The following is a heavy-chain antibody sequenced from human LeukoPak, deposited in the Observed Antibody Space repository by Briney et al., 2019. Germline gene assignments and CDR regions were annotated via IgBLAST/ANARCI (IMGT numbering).Heavy chain of an antibody. CDR2: IYTSGST. CDR3: ARDRYYHDAFDI. Sequence: SETLSLTCTVSGGSISSYYWSWIRQPAGKGLEWIGRIYTSGSTSYNPSLKSRVTMSVDTSKNQFSLKLSSVTAADTAVYYCARDRYYHDAFDIWGQGTMVTVSS. CDR1: GGSISSYY. J-gene: IGHJ3*02. D-gene: IGHD3-10*01. V-gene: IGHV4-4*07.